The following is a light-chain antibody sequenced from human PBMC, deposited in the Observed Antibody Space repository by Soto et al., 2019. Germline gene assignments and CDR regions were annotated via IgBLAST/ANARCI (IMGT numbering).Light chain of an antibody. Sequence: QSVLTQPPSASGSPGQSVTISCTGTSSDVGGYNYVSWYQQHPGKAPKLMIYEVIKRPSGVPDRFSGSKSGNTASLTVSGLQAEDEDDYYCSSYAGSNNYVFGTGTKVTVL. CDR2: EVI. V-gene: IGLV2-8*01. CDR1: SSDVGGYNY. J-gene: IGLJ1*01. CDR3: SSYAGSNNYV.